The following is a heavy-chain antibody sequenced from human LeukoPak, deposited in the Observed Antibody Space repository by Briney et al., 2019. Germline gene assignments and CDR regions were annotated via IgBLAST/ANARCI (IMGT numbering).Heavy chain of an antibody. CDR2: FDPEDGET. Sequence: ASVKVSCKDSGYTLTELSMHWVRQAPGKGLEWMGGFDPEDGETIYAQKFQGRVTMTRDTSISTAYMELSRLRSDDTAMYYCARDLVSDYWGQGTLVTVSS. J-gene: IGHJ4*02. CDR3: ARDLVSDY. D-gene: IGHD2-21*01. CDR1: GYTLTELS. V-gene: IGHV1-24*01.